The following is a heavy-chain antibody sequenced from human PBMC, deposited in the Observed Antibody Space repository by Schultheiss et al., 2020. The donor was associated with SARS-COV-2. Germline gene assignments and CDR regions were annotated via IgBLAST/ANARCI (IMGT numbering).Heavy chain of an antibody. V-gene: IGHV2-70*11. J-gene: IGHJ6*02. CDR2: IDWDDDK. CDR1: GFSLSTSGMC. CDR3: ARIAAAGRYYYYGMDV. D-gene: IGHD6-13*01. Sequence: GPTLVKPTQTLTLTCTFSGFSLSTSGMCVSWIRQPPGKALEWLARIDWDDDKRYSPSLKSRLTITKDTSKNQVVLTMTNMDPVDTATYYCARIAAAGRYYYYGMDVWGQGTTVTVSS.